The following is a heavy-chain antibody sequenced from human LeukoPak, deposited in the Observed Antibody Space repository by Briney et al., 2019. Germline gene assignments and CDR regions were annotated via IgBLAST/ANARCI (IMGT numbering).Heavy chain of an antibody. CDR3: ARDPALTFNWFDP. CDR1: GGAIISDNFY. D-gene: IGHD2-21*02. CDR2: IYNSGTT. J-gene: IGHJ5*02. V-gene: IGHV4-39*07. Sequence: SETLSLTCTVSGGAIISDNFYWAWIRQPPGKGLERIASIYNSGTTYSNPSLQSRISLSVDTSKNQFSLNLTSVTAADTAVYYCARDPALTFNWFDPWGQGILVTVSS.